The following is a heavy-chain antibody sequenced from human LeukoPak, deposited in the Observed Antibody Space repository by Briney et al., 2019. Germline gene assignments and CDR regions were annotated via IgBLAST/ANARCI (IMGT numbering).Heavy chain of an antibody. J-gene: IGHJ2*01. CDR2: IWYEGNNK. Sequence: GGSLRLSCAASGFTFRNYVMHWVRQAPGKGLEWVAVIWYEGNNKYYVDSVKGRFTISRDNSKNTLDLQMNSLRVEDTAVYYCARDVGSRYFDLWGRGTLVTVSS. CDR1: GFTFRNYV. V-gene: IGHV3-33*01. CDR3: ARDVGSRYFDL.